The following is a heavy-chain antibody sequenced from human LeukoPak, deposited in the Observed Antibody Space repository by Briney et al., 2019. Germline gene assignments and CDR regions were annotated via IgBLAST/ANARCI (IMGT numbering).Heavy chain of an antibody. Sequence: PGGSLRLSCAASGFTFSSYSMNWVRQAPEKGLEWVSSISSSSSYIYYADSVKGRFTISRDNAKNSLYLQMNSLRAEDTAVYYCARAGSSGYYYFFDYWGQGTLVTVSS. J-gene: IGHJ4*02. D-gene: IGHD3-22*01. CDR2: ISSSSSYI. CDR3: ARAGSSGYYYFFDY. CDR1: GFTFSSYS. V-gene: IGHV3-21*01.